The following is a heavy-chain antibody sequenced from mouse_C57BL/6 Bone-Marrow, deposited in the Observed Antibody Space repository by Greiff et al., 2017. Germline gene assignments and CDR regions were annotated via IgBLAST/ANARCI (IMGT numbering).Heavy chain of an antibody. CDR1: GYTFTGYW. CDR2: ILPGSGRP. V-gene: IGHV1-9*01. CDR3: AGEEYDGSSYSYFDV. J-gene: IGHJ1*03. D-gene: IGHD1-1*01. Sequence: QVQLQQSGAELMKPGASVQLSCKATGYTFTGYWIEWVKQRPGHGLEWIGVILPGSGRPNYNAKFKGKATFTVDTSSITASMHLSSLTTEDSAIYDCAGEEYDGSSYSYFDVWGTGTTLNVSS.